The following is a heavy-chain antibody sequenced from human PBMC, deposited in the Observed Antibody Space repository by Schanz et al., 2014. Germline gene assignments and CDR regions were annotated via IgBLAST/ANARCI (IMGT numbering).Heavy chain of an antibody. CDR1: GLIFSTYT. V-gene: IGHV3-48*01. CDR3: ATEGPRGTRHPINYYYAMDN. Sequence: EVQLVESGGGLVRPGGSLRLSCTTSGLIFSTYTLNWVRQAPGKGLEWISYISFSGNTIYYADSVKGRFTISRDNAKNSVFLHMNRLRAEDTAVYYCATEGPRGTRHPINYYYAMDNWGQGTKVTV. J-gene: IGHJ6*02. D-gene: IGHD6-6*01. CDR2: ISFSGNTI.